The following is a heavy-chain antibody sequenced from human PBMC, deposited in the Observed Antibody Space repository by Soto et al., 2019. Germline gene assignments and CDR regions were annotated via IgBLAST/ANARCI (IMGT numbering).Heavy chain of an antibody. Sequence: QLQLQESGPGLVKPSETLSLTCTVSGGSISSSSYYWGWIRQPPGKGLEWIGSIYYSGSTYYNPSLKSRVTISVDTSKNQFSLKLSSVTAADTAVYYCARHESGLGFWTFANFDYWGQGTLVTVSS. CDR1: GGSISSSSYY. CDR2: IYYSGST. D-gene: IGHD3-3*01. V-gene: IGHV4-39*01. J-gene: IGHJ4*02. CDR3: ARHESGLGFWTFANFDY.